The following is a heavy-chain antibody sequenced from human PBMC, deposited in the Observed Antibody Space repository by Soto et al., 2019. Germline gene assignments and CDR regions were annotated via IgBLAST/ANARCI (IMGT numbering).Heavy chain of an antibody. D-gene: IGHD3-3*01. CDR2: ISSSSSTI. J-gene: IGHJ4*02. Sequence: PGGSLRLSCAASGFTFSSYSMSWVRQAPGKGLEWVSYISSSSSTIYYADSVKGRFTISRDNAKNSLYLQMNSLRDEDTAVYYCARVGYDFWSGYPYFDYWGQGTLVTVSS. CDR3: ARVGYDFWSGYPYFDY. CDR1: GFTFSSYS. V-gene: IGHV3-48*02.